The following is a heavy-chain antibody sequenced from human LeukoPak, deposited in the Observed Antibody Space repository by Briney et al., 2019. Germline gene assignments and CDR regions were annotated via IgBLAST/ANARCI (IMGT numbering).Heavy chain of an antibody. V-gene: IGHV3-21*01. CDR1: GFTFSSYS. J-gene: IGHJ4*02. CDR3: ARGSGDSSGLDY. Sequence: GGSLRLSCAASGFTFSSYSMNWVRQAPGKGLEWVSSISSSSSYIYYADSVKGRFTISRDNAKNSLYLQMNSLRAEDTAVYYCARGSGDSSGLDYWGQGTLVTVSS. D-gene: IGHD3-22*01. CDR2: ISSSSSYI.